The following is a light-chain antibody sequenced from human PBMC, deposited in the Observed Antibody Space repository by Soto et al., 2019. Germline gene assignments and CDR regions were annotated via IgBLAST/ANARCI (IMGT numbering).Light chain of an antibody. J-gene: IGKJ1*01. CDR3: VQALQTPKT. Sequence: DIVMTQSPLSLPVTPGEPASISCRSSQSLLHSNGYNFLDWYLQKPGQSPQLLIYLGSNRASGVPDRFRGIGSGKDFTLKIRRVEAEDVGVYYCVQALQTPKTFGQGTKVEIK. CDR2: LGS. V-gene: IGKV2-28*01. CDR1: QSLLHSNGYNF.